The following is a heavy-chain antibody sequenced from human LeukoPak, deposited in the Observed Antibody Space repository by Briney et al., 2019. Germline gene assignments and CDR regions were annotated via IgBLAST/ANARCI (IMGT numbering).Heavy chain of an antibody. CDR1: GGSFSGYY. Sequence: SETLSLTCAVYGGSFSGYYWSWIRQPPGKGLEWIGEINHSGSTNYNPSLKSRVTISVDTSKNQFPLMLSSVTAADTAVYYCARGEKVSLKSFDYWGQGTLVTVSS. D-gene: IGHD6-6*01. CDR2: INHSGST. CDR3: ARGEKVSLKSFDY. J-gene: IGHJ4*02. V-gene: IGHV4-34*01.